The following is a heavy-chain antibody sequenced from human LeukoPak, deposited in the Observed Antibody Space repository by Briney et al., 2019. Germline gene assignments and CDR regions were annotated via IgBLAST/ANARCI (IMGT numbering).Heavy chain of an antibody. CDR2: IYYSGST. CDR1: GGSISSGDYY. V-gene: IGHV4-30-4*01. Sequence: SETLSLTCTVSGGSISSGDYYWSWIRQPPGKGLEWIGYIYYSGSTYYNPSLKSRVTISVDTSKNQSSLKLSSVTAADTAVYYCARDGPDILTGYYFFDYWGQGTLVTVSS. CDR3: ARDGPDILTGYYFFDY. J-gene: IGHJ4*02. D-gene: IGHD3-9*01.